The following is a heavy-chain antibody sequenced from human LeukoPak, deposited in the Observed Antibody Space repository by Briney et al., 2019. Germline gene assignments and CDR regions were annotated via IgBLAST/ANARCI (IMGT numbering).Heavy chain of an antibody. CDR2: IKSKTDGGTT. CDR3: ARDYCCDDGYGDYVH. D-gene: IGHD4-17*01. V-gene: IGHV3-15*01. CDR1: GFTFSNAW. J-gene: IGHJ4*02. Sequence: GGSLRLSCAASGFTFSNAWMSWVRQAPGKGLEWVGRIKSKTDGGTTDYAAPVKGRFTISRDNSKNTLYLQMNSLRAEDTAVYYCARDYCCDDGYGDYVHWGQGTLVTVSS.